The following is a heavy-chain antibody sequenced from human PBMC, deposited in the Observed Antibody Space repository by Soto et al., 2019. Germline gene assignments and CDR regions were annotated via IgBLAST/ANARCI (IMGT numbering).Heavy chain of an antibody. CDR1: GGTFSSYA. CDR2: IIPIFGTA. Sequence: QVQLVQSGAEVKKPGSSVKVSCKASGGTFSSYAISWVRQAPGQGLEWMGGIIPIFGTADYAQKFQGRVTIXAXEXXSTAYMELSSLRSEDMAVYYCAREGGVYDYSPCDYWGQGTLVTVSS. J-gene: IGHJ4*02. V-gene: IGHV1-69*12. CDR3: AREGGVYDYSPCDY. D-gene: IGHD4-4*01.